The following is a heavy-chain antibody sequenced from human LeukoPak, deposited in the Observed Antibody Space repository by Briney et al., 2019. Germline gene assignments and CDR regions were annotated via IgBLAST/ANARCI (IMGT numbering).Heavy chain of an antibody. J-gene: IGHJ4*02. V-gene: IGHV3-7*01. CDR3: AREGNSYYFDY. D-gene: IGHD1-1*01. CDR2: IKQGGSDK. CDR1: GFTFSSYW. Sequence: GGSLRLSCAASGFTFSSYWMSWVRQAPGKGLEWVANIKQGGSDKYYVDSVKGRFTISRDNAKNSLYLQMISLRAEDTAVYYCAREGNSYYFDYWGQGTLVTVSS.